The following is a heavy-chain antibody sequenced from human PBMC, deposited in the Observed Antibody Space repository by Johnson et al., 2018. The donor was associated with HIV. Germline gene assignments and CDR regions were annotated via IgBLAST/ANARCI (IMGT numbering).Heavy chain of an antibody. CDR2: ISSSGSTI. D-gene: IGHD3-22*01. Sequence: QVHLVESGGGLVKPGGSLRLSCAASGFTFSDYYMSWIRQAPGKGLEWVSYISSSGSTIYYAGSVKGRFTISRDNAKNSLYLQMNSLRAEDTAVYYCAKDKSGRYYDSSGYSLDDAFDIWGQGTMVTVSS. J-gene: IGHJ3*02. CDR3: AKDKSGRYYDSSGYSLDDAFDI. CDR1: GFTFSDYY. V-gene: IGHV3-11*04.